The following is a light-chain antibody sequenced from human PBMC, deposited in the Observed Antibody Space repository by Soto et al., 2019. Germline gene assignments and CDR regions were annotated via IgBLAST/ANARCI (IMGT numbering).Light chain of an antibody. CDR1: SSDVGGYNY. J-gene: IGLJ2*01. CDR2: DVS. Sequence: QSALTQPASVSGSPGQSITISCTGTSSDVGGYNYVSWYQQHPGKAPKLMIYDVSDRPSGVPNRFSGSESGNTASLTISGLQAEDEAEYYCSSYTSGSTYVVFGGGTKLTVL. V-gene: IGLV2-14*01. CDR3: SSYTSGSTYVV.